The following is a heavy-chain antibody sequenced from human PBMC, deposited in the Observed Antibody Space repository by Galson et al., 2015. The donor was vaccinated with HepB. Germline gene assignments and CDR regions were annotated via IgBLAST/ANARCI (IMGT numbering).Heavy chain of an antibody. J-gene: IGHJ4*02. CDR2: INHSGST. D-gene: IGHD3-9*01. CDR1: GGSFSGYY. CDR3: ARGAPYDILTTTIQKRRGRYYFDY. Sequence: LTCAVYGGSFSGYYWSWIRQPPGKGLEWIGEINHSGSTNYNPSLKSRVTISVDTSKNQFSLKLSSVTAADTAVYYCARGAPYDILTTTIQKRRGRYYFDYWGQGTLVTVSS. V-gene: IGHV4-34*01.